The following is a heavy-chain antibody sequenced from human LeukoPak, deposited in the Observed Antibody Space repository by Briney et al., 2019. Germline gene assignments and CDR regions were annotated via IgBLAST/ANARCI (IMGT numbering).Heavy chain of an antibody. J-gene: IGHJ6*03. Sequence: AAVKVSCKASGYTFTGYYMHWVRQAPGQGLEWMGWINPNSGGTNYAQKFQGRVTITRNTSISTAYMELSSLRSEDTAVYYCARRSGSHYYYMDVWGKGTTVTVSS. V-gene: IGHV1-2*02. D-gene: IGHD3-10*01. CDR2: INPNSGGT. CDR3: ARRSGSHYYYMDV. CDR1: GYTFTGYY.